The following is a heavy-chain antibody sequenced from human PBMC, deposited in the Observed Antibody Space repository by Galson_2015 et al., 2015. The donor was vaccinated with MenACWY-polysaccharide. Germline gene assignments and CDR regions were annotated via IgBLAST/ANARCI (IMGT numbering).Heavy chain of an antibody. CDR1: GFTFHSYT. CDR2: ISGSGAST. D-gene: IGHD3-22*01. V-gene: IGHV3-23*01. Sequence: SLRLSCAVSGFTFHSYTMSWVRQAPGKGLEWVSGISGSGASTYYADSVKGRFTISRDNSRNTLYLQMNSLRSEDTAVYYCARDPLDSSGYTRGSVFDLWGRGTLVTVSS. J-gene: IGHJ2*01. CDR3: ARDPLDSSGYTRGSVFDL.